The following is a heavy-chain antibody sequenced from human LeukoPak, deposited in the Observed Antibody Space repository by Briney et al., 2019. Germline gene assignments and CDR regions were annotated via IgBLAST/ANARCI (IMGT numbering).Heavy chain of an antibody. D-gene: IGHD3-22*01. CDR1: GFTFSTYW. V-gene: IGHV3-74*01. J-gene: IGHJ4*02. Sequence: PGGSLRLSCAACGFTFSTYWVHWVRQAREEGLVWVSSFKSDGSSTSYAASVNGRFTISRDNARNTLFLQMNNLRAEDTAVYSCARYSYDSSRGAYWGQGTLVTVSA. CDR2: FKSDGSST. CDR3: ARYSYDSSRGAY.